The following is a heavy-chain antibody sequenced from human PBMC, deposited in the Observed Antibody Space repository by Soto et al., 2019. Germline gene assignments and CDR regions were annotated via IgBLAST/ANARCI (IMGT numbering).Heavy chain of an antibody. Sequence: GGSLRLSCAASGFNFGAYWMHWVRQVPGKGLVWVSRINPDGSGITYADSVKGRFTMSRDNAKNTLYLQMNSLRAEDTAVYYCARYFGSAVTIDYWGQGTLVTVSS. CDR3: ARYFGSAVTIDY. CDR2: INPDGSGI. D-gene: IGHD4-17*01. CDR1: GFNFGAYW. V-gene: IGHV3-74*01. J-gene: IGHJ4*02.